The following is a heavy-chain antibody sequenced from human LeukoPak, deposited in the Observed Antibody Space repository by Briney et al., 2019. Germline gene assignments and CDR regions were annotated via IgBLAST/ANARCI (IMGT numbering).Heavy chain of an antibody. J-gene: IGHJ6*02. D-gene: IGHD1-26*01. V-gene: IGHV4-59*01. CDR1: GGSISSYY. CDR3: ARSYSGSYYLFSHYYYYGMDV. CDR2: IYYSGST. Sequence: SETLSLTCTVSGGSISSYYWSWIRQPPGKGLEWIGYIYYSGSTNYNPSLKSRVTISVDTSKNQFSLKLSSVTAADTAVYHCARSYSGSYYLFSHYYYYGMDVWGQGTTVTVSS.